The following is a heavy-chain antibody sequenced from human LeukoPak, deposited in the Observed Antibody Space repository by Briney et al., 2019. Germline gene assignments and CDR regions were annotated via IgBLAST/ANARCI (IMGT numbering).Heavy chain of an antibody. CDR3: ARGRRNYDFWSGYYGNFDP. D-gene: IGHD3-3*01. J-gene: IGHJ5*02. CDR2: MYRSGTA. Sequence: SETLSLTCAVSGDSISNSILWSWVRQPPGKGLEWIGEMYRSGTAHYNPSLKSRVTILIDNSKNQLSLELTSVTAADTAVYYCARGRRNYDFWSGYYGNFDPWGQGTLVTVSS. CDR1: GDSISNSIL. V-gene: IGHV4-4*02.